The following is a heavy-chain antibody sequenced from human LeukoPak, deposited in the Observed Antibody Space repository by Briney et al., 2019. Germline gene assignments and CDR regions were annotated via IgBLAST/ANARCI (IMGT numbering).Heavy chain of an antibody. CDR2: IYYSGST. CDR1: GGSIRGYF. Sequence: SETLSLTCTVSGGSIRGYFWTWIRQPPGKGLEWIGYIYYSGSTNYNPSLKSRVTIAVDTSKNQFSLRLSSVTAADTAVYYCSMAYSSSWYYFDYWGQGTLVTVSS. CDR3: SMAYSSSWYYFDY. D-gene: IGHD6-13*01. V-gene: IGHV4-59*01. J-gene: IGHJ4*02.